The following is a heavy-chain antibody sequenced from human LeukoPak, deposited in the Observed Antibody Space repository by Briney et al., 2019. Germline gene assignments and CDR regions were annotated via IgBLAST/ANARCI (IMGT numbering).Heavy chain of an antibody. D-gene: IGHD3-16*01. Sequence: PGGSLRLSCAASGFTFSTYSMKWVRQAPGKGLEWVPSISGSTNYIYYADSVKGRFTISRDNARNSLYLQMNSLRAEDTAVYYCARDGLGSYFMDVWGKGTTVTISS. V-gene: IGHV3-21*01. CDR3: ARDGLGSYFMDV. CDR1: GFTFSTYS. J-gene: IGHJ6*03. CDR2: ISGSTNYI.